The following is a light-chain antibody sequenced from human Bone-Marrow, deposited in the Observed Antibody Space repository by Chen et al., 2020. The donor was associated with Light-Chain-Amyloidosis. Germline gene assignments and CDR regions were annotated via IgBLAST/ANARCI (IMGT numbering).Light chain of an antibody. Sequence: DVVMTQSPLSLPVTLGQPASISCRSSQSLVHSSGNTYLSWFQQRPGQSPRRLIYEVSIRDSGVPDRFGGSGSGTYFTTNISREQAEDVGVYCCLQGTHCPPTFGQGTEVEIK. CDR3: LQGTHCPPT. J-gene: IGKJ1*01. CDR2: EVS. V-gene: IGKV2-30*02. CDR1: QSLVHSSGNTY.